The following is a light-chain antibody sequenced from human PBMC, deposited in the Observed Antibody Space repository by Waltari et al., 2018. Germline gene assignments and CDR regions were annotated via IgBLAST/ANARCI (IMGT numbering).Light chain of an antibody. Sequence: DIQMTQSPSTLSASVGDRVTITCRASQTISNWLAWCQQKPGKAPKLLIYKASGLESGVPSRFSGSGSGTDFTLTLSSLQPEDVGTYYCLQYNSYSWTFGHGTKVEI. J-gene: IGKJ1*01. CDR2: KAS. CDR3: LQYNSYSWT. V-gene: IGKV1-5*03. CDR1: QTISNW.